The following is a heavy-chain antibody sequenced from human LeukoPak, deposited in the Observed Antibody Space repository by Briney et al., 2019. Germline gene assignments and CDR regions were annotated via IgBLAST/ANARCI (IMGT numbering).Heavy chain of an antibody. CDR3: ARHSRDGYNFDDY. D-gene: IGHD5-24*01. CDR2: IYYSGST. Sequence: SETLSLTCTVSGGSISSYYWSWIRQPPGKGLEWIGYIYYSGSTNYNPSLKSRVTISVDTSKNQFSLKLSSVTAADTAVYCCARHSRDGYNFDDYWGQGTLVTVSS. V-gene: IGHV4-59*08. CDR1: GGSISSYY. J-gene: IGHJ4*02.